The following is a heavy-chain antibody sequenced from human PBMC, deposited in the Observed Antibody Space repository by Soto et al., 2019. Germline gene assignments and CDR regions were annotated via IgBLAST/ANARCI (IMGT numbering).Heavy chain of an antibody. CDR1: GGTFSSYT. J-gene: IGHJ4*02. CDR2: IIPILGIA. D-gene: IGHD3-10*01. CDR3: ARGTTMVRGVNPFDY. V-gene: IGHV1-69*02. Sequence: QVQLVQSGAEVKKPGSSVKVSCKASGGTFSSYTISWVRQAPGQGLEWMGRIIPILGIANYAQKFQGRVKITADKSTSTAYMELSSLRSEDTAVYYCARGTTMVRGVNPFDYWGQGTLVTVSS.